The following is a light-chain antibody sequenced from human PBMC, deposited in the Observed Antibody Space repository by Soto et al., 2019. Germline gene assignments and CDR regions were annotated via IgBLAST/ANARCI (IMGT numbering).Light chain of an antibody. CDR3: QEGSNLPPIP. Sequence: EIVLTHSPAALSLTPGGRATLSCRASQSVSSYLAWYQQKPGQAPRLLSYDASNSATGIPARFSGSGSGTDLTLTISSLKPEDFAVCDWQEGSNLPPIPFGHGGRL. CDR2: DAS. J-gene: IGKJ5*01. V-gene: IGKV3-11*01. CDR1: QSVSSY.